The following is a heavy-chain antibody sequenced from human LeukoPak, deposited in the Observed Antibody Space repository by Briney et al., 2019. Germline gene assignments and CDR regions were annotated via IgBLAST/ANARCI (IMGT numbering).Heavy chain of an antibody. Sequence: GGSLRLSCAASGFTFSSYSMNWVRQAPGKGLEWVSHISSSSSTIYYADSVKGRFTISRDNAKNSLYLQMNSLRAEDTAVYYCARAPNYSSGWYFDYWGQGTLVTVSS. D-gene: IGHD6-19*01. CDR2: ISSSSSTI. V-gene: IGHV3-48*01. CDR1: GFTFSSYS. CDR3: ARAPNYSSGWYFDY. J-gene: IGHJ4*02.